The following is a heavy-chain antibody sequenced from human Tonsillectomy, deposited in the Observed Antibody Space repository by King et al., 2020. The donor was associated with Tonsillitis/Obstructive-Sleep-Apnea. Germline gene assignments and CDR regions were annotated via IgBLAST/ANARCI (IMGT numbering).Heavy chain of an antibody. J-gene: IGHJ4*02. D-gene: IGHD2-2*01. CDR1: GFTFSSYG. V-gene: IGHV3-30*18. CDR3: ANGRMIVVVPTAAEFDY. Sequence: QLVQSGGGVVQPGRSLRLSCAASGFTFSSYGIHWVRQAPGKGLEWVAVISYDGSNKYYADSMKGRFTISRDNSENTLYLQMNSLRAEDTAVYYCANGRMIVVVPTAAEFDYWGQGTLVTVSS. CDR2: ISYDGSNK.